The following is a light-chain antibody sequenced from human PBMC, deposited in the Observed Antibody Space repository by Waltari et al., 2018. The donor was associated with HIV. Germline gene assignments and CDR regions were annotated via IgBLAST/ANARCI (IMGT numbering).Light chain of an antibody. V-gene: IGLV2-8*01. CDR2: EVT. Sequence: QSALTQPPSASGSPGQSVTISCTGTSSDVGTYNYAPLYQLPPGKAPKLLIYEVTQRTSGVPDRFSGSKSGNTSSLTVSGLQAEDEGAYYCSSYAGNNNVLFGGGTKLTVL. CDR1: SSDVGTYNY. J-gene: IGLJ3*02. CDR3: SSYAGNNNVL.